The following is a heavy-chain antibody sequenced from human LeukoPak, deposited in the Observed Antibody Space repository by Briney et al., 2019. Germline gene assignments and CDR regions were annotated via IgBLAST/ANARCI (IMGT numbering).Heavy chain of an antibody. CDR1: GGSFSGYY. J-gene: IGHJ4*02. D-gene: IGHD3-22*01. Sequence: KSSETLSLTCAVYGGSFSGYYWSWIRQPPGKGLEWIGEINHSGSTNYNPSLKSRVTISVDTSKNQFSLKLSSVTAADTAVYYCARHGYYRRLDYWGQGTLVTVSS. V-gene: IGHV4-34*01. CDR3: ARHGYYRRLDY. CDR2: INHSGST.